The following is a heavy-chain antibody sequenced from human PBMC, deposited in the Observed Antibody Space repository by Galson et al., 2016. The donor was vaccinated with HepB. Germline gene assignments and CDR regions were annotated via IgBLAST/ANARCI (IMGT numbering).Heavy chain of an antibody. V-gene: IGHV3-7*03. J-gene: IGHJ4*02. CDR2: IKEDGSEG. CDR1: GFTFTNSY. Sequence: SLRLSCAASGFTFTNSYMTWVRQAPGRGLEWVAHIKEDGSEGDYVDSVKGRFTISRDNARNSLNLQMNSLRAEDTAMYYCARGRALHDWGQGTLVTVPS. D-gene: IGHD1-26*01. CDR3: ARGRALHD.